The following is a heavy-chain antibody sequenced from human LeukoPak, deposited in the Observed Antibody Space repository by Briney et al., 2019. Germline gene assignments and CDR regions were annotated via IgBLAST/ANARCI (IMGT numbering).Heavy chain of an antibody. V-gene: IGHV4-4*07. J-gene: IGHJ1*01. CDR2: IYTSGST. CDR1: GGSISSYY. Sequence: SETLSLTCTVSGGSISSYYWSWIRQPAGKGLEWIGRIYTSGSTNYNPSLKSRVTMSVDTSENQFSLKLSSVTAADMAVYYCASYHRKGYSNTWGQGTLVTVSS. CDR3: ASYHRKGYSNT. D-gene: IGHD2-15*01.